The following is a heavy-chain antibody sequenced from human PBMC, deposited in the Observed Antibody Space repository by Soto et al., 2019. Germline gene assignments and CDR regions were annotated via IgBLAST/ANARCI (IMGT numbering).Heavy chain of an antibody. CDR2: IHHSGST. CDR3: ARSFGWHAIDH. CDR1: SASISSEQR. J-gene: IGHJ4*02. Sequence: QMQLQESGPGLVKPSETLSLTCAVSSASISSEQRWTWVRQPPGKGLKWIGEIHHSGSTNKNPSRKSXVTRSXXKSKNQCSLNLNAVTAADTAVYYCARSFGWHAIDHWGQGTLVIVSS. D-gene: IGHD6-19*01. V-gene: IGHV4-4*02.